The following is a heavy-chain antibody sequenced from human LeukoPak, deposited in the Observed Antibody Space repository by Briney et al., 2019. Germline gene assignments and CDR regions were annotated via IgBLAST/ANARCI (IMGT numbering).Heavy chain of an antibody. J-gene: IGHJ6*02. V-gene: IGHV4-59*01. Sequence: PSETLSLTCTFSGGSISSYSWSWIRQPPGKGLEWIGYIHYSGSTTYNPSLKSRVTISLDTSKNQFSLNLSSVTAADTDVYYCANSMARGVISSYYYGMDVWGQGTTVTVSS. CDR3: ANSMARGVISSYYYGMDV. D-gene: IGHD3-10*01. CDR2: IHYSGST. CDR1: GGSISSYS.